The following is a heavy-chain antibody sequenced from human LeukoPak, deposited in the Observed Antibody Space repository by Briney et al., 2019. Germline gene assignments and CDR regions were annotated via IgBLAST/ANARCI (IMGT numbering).Heavy chain of an antibody. Sequence: GGSLRLSCAASGFTVSTNYMNWVRQAPGKGLEWVSVIYSGGSTYYADSVKGRFTISRDNSKNTLYLQMNSLRAEDTAVYYCARDTVTTFRFRDYYYYGMDVWGQGTTVTASS. CDR3: ARDTVTTFRFRDYYYYGMDV. J-gene: IGHJ6*02. CDR1: GFTVSTNY. V-gene: IGHV3-53*01. D-gene: IGHD4-17*01. CDR2: IYSGGST.